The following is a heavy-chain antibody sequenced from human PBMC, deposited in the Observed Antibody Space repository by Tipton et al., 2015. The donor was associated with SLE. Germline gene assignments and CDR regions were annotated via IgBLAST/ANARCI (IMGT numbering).Heavy chain of an antibody. CDR2: VYYSGTT. CDR1: GSSITAYY. V-gene: IGHV4-59*01. D-gene: IGHD2-21*02. Sequence: TLSLTCTVSGSSITAYYWTWIRQPPGKGLEWIGYVYYSGTTNYNPSLKSRVTISVDTSKNQFSLKLSSVTAADTAVYYCVRDGAGDLGAFDVWGQGTLVTVSS. J-gene: IGHJ3*01. CDR3: VRDGAGDLGAFDV.